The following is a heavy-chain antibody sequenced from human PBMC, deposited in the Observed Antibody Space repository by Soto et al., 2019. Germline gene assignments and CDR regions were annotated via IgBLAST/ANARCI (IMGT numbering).Heavy chain of an antibody. V-gene: IGHV3-21*01. CDR3: VRQYPSSSRHFDH. J-gene: IGHJ4*02. Sequence: EVELVESGGGLVKPGGSLKLSCAASGFTFRTYYMIWVRQAPGKGLEWVASISAGSSNTYYAPSVKGRFTISRDNAKNLLFLQTNSLRADDTAVYYCVRQYPSSSRHFDHWGQGTLVTVSS. CDR2: ISAGSSNT. D-gene: IGHD6-6*01. CDR1: GFTFRTYY.